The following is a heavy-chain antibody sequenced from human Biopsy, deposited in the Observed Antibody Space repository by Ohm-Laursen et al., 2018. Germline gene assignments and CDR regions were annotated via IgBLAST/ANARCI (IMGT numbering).Heavy chain of an antibody. CDR2: DYYSGST. V-gene: IGHV4-34*01. CDR1: GGSFSGYY. CDR3: ARQDGGYCSGGSCLRSWYFDL. J-gene: IGHJ2*01. Sequence: SDTLSLTCAVYGGSFSGYYWSWIRQTPGKGLEWVGSDYYSGSTYYNPSLKSRVTVSVDRSKNQFSLKLKSVTAADTAVYYCARQDGGYCSGGSCLRSWYFDLWGRGTLVTVSS. D-gene: IGHD2-15*01.